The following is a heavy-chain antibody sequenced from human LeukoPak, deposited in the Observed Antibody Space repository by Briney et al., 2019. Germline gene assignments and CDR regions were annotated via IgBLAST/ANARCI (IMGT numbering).Heavy chain of an antibody. D-gene: IGHD3-3*01. CDR1: GGSINSGSYY. CDR3: ARDRVDYDFWSGPFDY. Sequence: SQTLSLXCAVSGGSINSGSYYWSWIRQPAGKGLEWIGRIYTSGITNYNPSLKSRVTISVDTSTNQFSLKLSSVTAADTAVYYCARDRVDYDFWSGPFDYWGQGTLVTVSS. CDR2: IYTSGIT. V-gene: IGHV4-61*02. J-gene: IGHJ4*02.